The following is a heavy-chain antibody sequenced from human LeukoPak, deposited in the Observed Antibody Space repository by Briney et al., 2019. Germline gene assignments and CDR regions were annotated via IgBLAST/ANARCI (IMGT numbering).Heavy chain of an antibody. CDR3: ARDTDGMDV. CDR1: GFTFSSYA. CDR2: ISGTGGST. V-gene: IGHV3-23*01. Sequence: GALRLSCAASGFTFSSYAMSWVRQAPGKGLEWVSTISGTGGSTYYADSVKGQFTISRDNSKNTLYLQMNSLRAEDTAVYYCARDTDGMDVWGQGTTVTVPS. J-gene: IGHJ6*02.